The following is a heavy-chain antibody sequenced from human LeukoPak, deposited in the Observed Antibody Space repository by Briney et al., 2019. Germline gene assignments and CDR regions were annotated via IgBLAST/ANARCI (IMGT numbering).Heavy chain of an antibody. J-gene: IGHJ5*02. CDR1: GYTFTSYV. CDR2: ISAYNGNT. Sequence: ASVKVSCKASGYTFTSYVISWVRQAPRQGLEWMGWISAYNGNTNYAQKLQGRVTMTTDTSTSTAYMELRSLRADDTGVYYCARGDSSSWYNPINWFDPWGQGTLVTVSS. V-gene: IGHV1-18*01. D-gene: IGHD6-13*01. CDR3: ARGDSSSWYNPINWFDP.